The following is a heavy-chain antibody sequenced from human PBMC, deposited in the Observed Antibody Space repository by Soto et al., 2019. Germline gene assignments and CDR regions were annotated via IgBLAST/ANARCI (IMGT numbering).Heavy chain of an antibody. CDR2: IYWDDDK. CDR3: AHRGYMYGNWDHGYFDY. CDR1: GFSLTTSGVG. V-gene: IGHV2-5*02. D-gene: IGHD5-18*01. J-gene: IGHJ4*02. Sequence: QITLKESGPTRVRPTQTLALTCTFSGFSLTTSGVGVGWIRKTPGTALEWLAVIYWDDDKRYSPSLKSRLTITNDTSKNPVVLTMADMDPVDTATYFCAHRGYMYGNWDHGYFDYWGQGTLVTVSS.